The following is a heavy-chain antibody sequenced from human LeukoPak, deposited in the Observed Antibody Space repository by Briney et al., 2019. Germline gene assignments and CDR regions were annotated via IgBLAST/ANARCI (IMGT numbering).Heavy chain of an antibody. CDR3: AKDAPPVIFGVEQYYYMDV. Sequence: GGSLRLSCAASGFTVSSNYMSWVRQAPGKGLEWVSVIYSGGSTYYADSVKGRFTISRDNSKNTLYLQMNSLRAEDTAVYYCAKDAPPVIFGVEQYYYMDVWGKGTTVTVSS. CDR1: GFTVSSNY. CDR2: IYSGGST. V-gene: IGHV3-53*05. D-gene: IGHD3-3*01. J-gene: IGHJ6*03.